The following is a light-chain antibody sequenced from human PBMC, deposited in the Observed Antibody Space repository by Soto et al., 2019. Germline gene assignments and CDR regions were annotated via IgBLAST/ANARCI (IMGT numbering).Light chain of an antibody. CDR3: QQYGSSLVYT. J-gene: IGKJ2*01. CDR1: QSLTKRY. CDR2: GAS. Sequence: VLTQSPGTLSLSPGERATLSCRASQSLTKRYLAWYQQKSGQAPRLLIYGASNRATGIPDRFSGSGSGTDFTLIISRLEPEDFAVYYCQQYGSSLVYTFGQGTKLEIK. V-gene: IGKV3-20*01.